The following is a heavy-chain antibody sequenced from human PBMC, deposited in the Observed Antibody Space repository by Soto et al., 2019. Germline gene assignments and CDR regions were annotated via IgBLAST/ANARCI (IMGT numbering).Heavy chain of an antibody. J-gene: IGHJ6*03. CDR2: IYYSGST. V-gene: IGHV4-39*01. CDR3: ARRPSSNINYYYYYYMDV. Sequence: QLQLQESGPGLVKPSETLSLTCTVSGGSISSSSYYWGWIRQPPGKGLEWIGSIYYSGSTYYNPSLKSRVTISVDTSKNQFSLKLSSVTAADTAVYYCARRPSSNINYYYYYYMDVWGKGTTVTVSS. CDR1: GGSISSSSYY. D-gene: IGHD6-13*01.